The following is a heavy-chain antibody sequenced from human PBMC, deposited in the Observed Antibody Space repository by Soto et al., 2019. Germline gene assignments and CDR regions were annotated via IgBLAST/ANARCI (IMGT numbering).Heavy chain of an antibody. J-gene: IGHJ5*02. V-gene: IGHV3-30*18. CDR2: ISYDGSNK. D-gene: IGHD3-22*01. CDR1: GFTFSSYG. CDR3: AKDYYDSSGYYRSPNWFDP. Sequence: GGSLRLSCAASGFTFSSYGMHWVRQAPGKGLEWVAVISYDGSNKYYADSVKGRFTISRDNSKNTLYLQMNSLRAEDTAVYYCAKDYYDSSGYYRSPNWFDPWGQGTLVTVSS.